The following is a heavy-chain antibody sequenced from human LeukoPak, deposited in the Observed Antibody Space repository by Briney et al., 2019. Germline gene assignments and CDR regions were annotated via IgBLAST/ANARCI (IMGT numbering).Heavy chain of an antibody. Sequence: GGSLILSCAASGFTFSSYAMSWVRRAPGKGLEWVSAISSNGGGTFYADSVKGRFTISRDNSNNTLYLQMNSLRAEDTAVYYCAKLYSYGFSGHFDYWGLGTLVTVSS. CDR1: GFTFSSYA. V-gene: IGHV3-23*01. CDR3: AKLYSYGFSGHFDY. D-gene: IGHD5-18*01. J-gene: IGHJ4*02. CDR2: ISSNGGGT.